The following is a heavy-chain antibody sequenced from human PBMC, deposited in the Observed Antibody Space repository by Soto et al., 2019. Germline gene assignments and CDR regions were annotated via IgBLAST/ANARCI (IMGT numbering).Heavy chain of an antibody. D-gene: IGHD6-13*01. CDR2: INTAKDNT. CDR3: ARESSWSYFDY. J-gene: IGHJ4*02. Sequence: QVQLVQSGAEVKKPGASVKVSCKASGYTFTSYAIHWVRQAPGQRLEWMGWINTAKDNTKYSQKFQGRVTITRDTSASIVYMELSSLRSEDTAVYYCARESSWSYFDYWGQGTLVTVSS. V-gene: IGHV1-3*04. CDR1: GYTFTSYA.